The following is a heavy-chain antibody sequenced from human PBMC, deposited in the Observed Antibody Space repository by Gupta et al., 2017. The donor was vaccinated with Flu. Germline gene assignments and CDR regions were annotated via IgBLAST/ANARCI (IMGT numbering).Heavy chain of an antibody. D-gene: IGHD5-24*01. CDR2: TKEDGSVK. V-gene: IGHV3-7*01. CDR3: ARNRGWQQFDY. CDR1: GFNFRAYW. Sequence: EVQLVESGGGLVQPGGYLRLSWAASGFNFRAYWMDWVHRAPGRGVEWVANTKEDGSVKNYVDSVKGRFAISSDNARNSVYLQMNSLRADDTAGYYCARNRGWQQFDYWGQGALVTVYS. J-gene: IGHJ4*02.